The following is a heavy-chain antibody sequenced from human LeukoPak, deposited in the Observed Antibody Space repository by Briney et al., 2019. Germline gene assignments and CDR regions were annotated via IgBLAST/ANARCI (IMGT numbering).Heavy chain of an antibody. CDR1: GYTFTSYG. CDR3: ARDGQYYGSGIKGLFVP. D-gene: IGHD3-10*01. V-gene: IGHV1-18*04. Sequence: ASVKVSCKASGYTFTSYGISWVRQAPGQGLEWMGWISAYNGNTNYAQKLQGRVTMTTDTSTSTAYMELRSLRSDDTAVYYCARDGQYYGSGIKGLFVPWGQGTLVTVSS. J-gene: IGHJ5*02. CDR2: ISAYNGNT.